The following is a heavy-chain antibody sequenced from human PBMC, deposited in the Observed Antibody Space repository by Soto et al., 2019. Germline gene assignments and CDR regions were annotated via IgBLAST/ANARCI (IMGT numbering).Heavy chain of an antibody. J-gene: IGHJ5*02. CDR3: ARDPSPLYYYDSSGTGAWFDP. D-gene: IGHD3-22*01. CDR1: GYTFTSYG. CDR2: ISAYNGNT. Sequence: GASVKVSCKASGYTFTSYGISWVRQAPGQGLEWMGWISAYNGNTNYAQKLQGRVTMTTDTSTSTAYMELRSLRSDDTAVYYCARDPSPLYYYDSSGTGAWFDPWGQGTLVTVSS. V-gene: IGHV1-18*04.